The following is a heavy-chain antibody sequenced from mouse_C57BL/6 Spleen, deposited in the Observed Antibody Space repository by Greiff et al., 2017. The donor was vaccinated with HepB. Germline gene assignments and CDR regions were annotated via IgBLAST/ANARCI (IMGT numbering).Heavy chain of an antibody. CDR1: GYAFSSYW. J-gene: IGHJ3*01. D-gene: IGHD1-1*01. Sequence: QVQLQQSGAELVKPGASVKISCKASGYAFSSYWMNWVKQRPGKGLEWIGQIYPGDGDTNYNGKFKGKATLTADKSSSTAYMQLSSLTSVDSAVYFCAREGAVVATAPGFAYWGQGTLVTVSA. V-gene: IGHV1-80*01. CDR2: IYPGDGDT. CDR3: AREGAVVATAPGFAY.